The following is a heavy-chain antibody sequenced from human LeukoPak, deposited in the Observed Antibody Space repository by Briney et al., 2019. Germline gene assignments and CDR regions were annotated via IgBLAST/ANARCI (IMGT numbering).Heavy chain of an antibody. CDR2: INPNSGGT. CDR3: ASLGLGDSSGYYSDY. Sequence: ASVKVSCKASGYTFTGYYMHWVLQAPGQGLEWMGWINPNSGGTNYAQKFQGRITMTRDTPISTAYMELSRLRSDDTAVYYCASLGLGDSSGYYSDYWGQGTLVTVSS. D-gene: IGHD3-22*01. CDR1: GYTFTGYY. V-gene: IGHV1-2*02. J-gene: IGHJ4*02.